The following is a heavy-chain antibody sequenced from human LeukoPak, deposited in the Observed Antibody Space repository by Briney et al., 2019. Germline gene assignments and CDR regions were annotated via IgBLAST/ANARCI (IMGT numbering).Heavy chain of an antibody. D-gene: IGHD4-17*01. CDR2: INHSGST. V-gene: IGHV4-34*01. Sequence: PSETLSLTCAVYGGSLSGYYWSWIRQPPGKGLEWIGAINHSGSTNYNPSLNSRVTISVHTSKNQFSLKLSSLTAADTAVYYCASSPPLMTTVTTRFDYWGQGTLVTVSS. CDR1: GGSLSGYY. CDR3: ASSPPLMTTVTTRFDY. J-gene: IGHJ4*02.